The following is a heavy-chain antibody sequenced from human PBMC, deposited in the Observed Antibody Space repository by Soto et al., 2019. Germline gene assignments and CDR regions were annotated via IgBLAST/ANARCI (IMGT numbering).Heavy chain of an antibody. V-gene: IGHV4-59*12. J-gene: IGHJ6*04. CDR2: IYYNGNT. CDR3: ARNSNSLPGGMDV. CDR1: GGSISSYY. D-gene: IGHD4-4*01. Sequence: PSETLSLTCTVSGGSISSYYWSWIRQPPGKGLEWIGYIYYNGNTYYNPSLKSRVTISVDTSKNQFSLKLSSVTAADTAVYYCARNSNSLPGGMDVWGKGTTVPVSS.